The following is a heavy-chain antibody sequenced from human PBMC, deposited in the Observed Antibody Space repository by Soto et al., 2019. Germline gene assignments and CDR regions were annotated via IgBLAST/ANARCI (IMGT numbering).Heavy chain of an antibody. D-gene: IGHD6-13*01. Sequence: SETLSLTCTVSGGSISSGGYYWSWIRQHPGKGLEWIGYIYYSGSTYYTPSLKSRVTISVDTSKNQFSLKLSSVTAADTAVYYCARESVAYRSRWYGSLDYWGQGTLVTVSS. CDR2: IYYSGST. V-gene: IGHV4-31*03. CDR1: GGSISSGGYY. CDR3: ARESVAYRSRWYGSLDY. J-gene: IGHJ4*02.